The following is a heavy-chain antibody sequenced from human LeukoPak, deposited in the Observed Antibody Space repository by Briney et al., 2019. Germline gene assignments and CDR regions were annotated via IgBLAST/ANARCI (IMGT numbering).Heavy chain of an antibody. Sequence: LSLTRAVYGGSFSGYYWSWIRQAPGKGLECVSYISSSGNTTYHADSVKGRFTISRDNAKNSLYLQMSSLRAEDTAVYYCAGDGGSSWYFDYWGQGTLVTVSS. D-gene: IGHD6-13*01. CDR2: ISSSGNTT. V-gene: IGHV3-11*04. J-gene: IGHJ4*02. CDR1: GGSFSGYY. CDR3: AGDGGSSWYFDY.